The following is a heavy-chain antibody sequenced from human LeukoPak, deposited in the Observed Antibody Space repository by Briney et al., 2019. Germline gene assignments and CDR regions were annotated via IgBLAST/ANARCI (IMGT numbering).Heavy chain of an antibody. CDR2: IYPGDSDT. V-gene: IGHV5-51*01. CDR3: ASDTSGYYFPQAFDV. J-gene: IGHJ3*01. D-gene: IGHD3-22*01. CDR1: GYSFTTYW. Sequence: GESLKISCKGSGYSFTTYWIGWVRQMPGKGLEWMGIIYPGDSDTRYSPSFQGQVTISANRSISTAYLQWSSLKASDTALYYCASDTSGYYFPQAFDVWGQGTMVTVSS.